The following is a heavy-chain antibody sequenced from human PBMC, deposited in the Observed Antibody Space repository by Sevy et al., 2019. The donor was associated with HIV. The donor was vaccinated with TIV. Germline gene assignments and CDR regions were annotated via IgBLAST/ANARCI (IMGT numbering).Heavy chain of an antibody. V-gene: IGHV3-53*01. D-gene: IGHD2-21*01. CDR2: IYSEGTK. Sequence: GGSLRLSCAASGFTVSSNYMIWVRQAPGKGLEWVSLIYSEGTKNYADSVKGRFTISRDNSKNTLCLQMNSLRAEDTAVYYCAIGSVSLVIAKDAFHIWGQGTMVTVSS. CDR3: AIGSVSLVIAKDAFHI. CDR1: GFTVSSNY. J-gene: IGHJ3*02.